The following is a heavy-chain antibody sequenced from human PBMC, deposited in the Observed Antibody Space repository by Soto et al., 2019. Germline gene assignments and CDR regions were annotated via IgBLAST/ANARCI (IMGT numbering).Heavy chain of an antibody. J-gene: IGHJ4*02. CDR3: VRDSGNGWKDY. CDR2: IDHSGST. CDR1: GGSISSTNW. V-gene: IGHV4-4*02. D-gene: IGHD6-19*01. Sequence: QVQLQESGPGLVKPSGTLSLTCAVSGGSISSTNWWNWVRQPPGKGLEWIGEIDHSGSTNYNPSLKSRVAMSVDKPKNQFCLKLSSVTAADTAVYYCVRDSGNGWKDYWGQGTLVTVSS.